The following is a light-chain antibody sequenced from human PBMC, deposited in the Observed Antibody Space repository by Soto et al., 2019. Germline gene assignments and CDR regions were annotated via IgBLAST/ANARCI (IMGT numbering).Light chain of an antibody. J-gene: IGKJ4*01. CDR2: DAS. CDR3: QQRSNWPSLT. V-gene: IGKV3-11*01. CDR1: QSVSSY. Sequence: EILMTQSPSTLSVSPGARATLSCRASQSVSSYLAWYQQKPGQAPRLLIYDASNRATGIPARFSGSGSGTDFTLTISSLEPEDFAVYYCQQRSNWPSLTFGGGTKVDIK.